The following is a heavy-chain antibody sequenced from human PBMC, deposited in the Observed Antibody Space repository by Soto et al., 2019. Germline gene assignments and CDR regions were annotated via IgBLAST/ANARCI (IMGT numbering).Heavy chain of an antibody. CDR1: GYTFNSYG. Sequence: SVKVSCKASGYTFNSYGISWVRQDPGQGLEWMGWISAYNGNTNYAQKLQGRVTMTTDTSTSTAYMELRSLRSDDTAVYYCARQADVDTAMATFDYWGQGTLVTVSS. D-gene: IGHD5-18*01. CDR3: ARQADVDTAMATFDY. V-gene: IGHV1-18*01. J-gene: IGHJ4*02. CDR2: ISAYNGNT.